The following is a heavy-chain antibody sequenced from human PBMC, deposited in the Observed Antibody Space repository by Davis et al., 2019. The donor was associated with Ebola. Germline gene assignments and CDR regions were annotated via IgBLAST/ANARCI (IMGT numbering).Heavy chain of an antibody. J-gene: IGHJ5*02. Sequence: PSETLSPTCTVLGGSVTTDFWSWIRQSPGKGLEWIGFISYTGTTNYNSSLKSRVTISVDTSKNQFSLKLSSVTAADTAVYYCARDWVSSSSGSHWFDPWGPGTLVTVSS. CDR3: ARDWVSSSSGSHWFDP. CDR1: GGSVTTDF. V-gene: IGHV4-59*02. D-gene: IGHD6-6*01. CDR2: ISYTGTT.